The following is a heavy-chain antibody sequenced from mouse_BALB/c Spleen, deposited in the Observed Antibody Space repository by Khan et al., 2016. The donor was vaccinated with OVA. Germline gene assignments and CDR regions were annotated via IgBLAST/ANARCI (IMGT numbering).Heavy chain of an antibody. J-gene: IGHJ3*01. CDR1: GFTFSTYG. V-gene: IGHV5-6*01. CDR2: VSTGGHYT. CDR3: ARLADYYDSEGFAY. D-gene: IGHD1-1*01. Sequence: EVELVESGGDVVKPGGSLKLSCAASGFTFSTYGMSWVRQTPDKRLEWVATVSTGGHYTYYPDTVKGRFTISRDNAKNTLYLQMSSLKSEDTAMVYCARLADYYDSEGFAYWGQGTLVTVSA.